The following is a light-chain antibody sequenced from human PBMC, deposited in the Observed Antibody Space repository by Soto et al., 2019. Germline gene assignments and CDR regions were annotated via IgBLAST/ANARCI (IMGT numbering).Light chain of an antibody. V-gene: IGKV3-11*01. CDR2: DAS. CDR3: QQRSNWPSIT. J-gene: IGKJ1*01. Sequence: EIVLTQSPGTLSLSPGERATLSCRASRSVSSYLAWYQQKPGQAPRLLIYDASNRATGIPARFSGSGSGTDFALTISSLEPEDFAVYYCQQRSNWPSITFGQGTKVDI. CDR1: RSVSSY.